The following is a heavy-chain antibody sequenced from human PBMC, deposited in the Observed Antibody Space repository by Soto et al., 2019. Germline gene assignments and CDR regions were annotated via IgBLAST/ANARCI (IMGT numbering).Heavy chain of an antibody. J-gene: IGHJ5*02. CDR1: GFTFINAW. CDR2: IKSKTAGGTT. Sequence: GGSLRLSCAASGFTFINAWMSWVRQAPGKGLEWVGRIKSKTAGGTTDYAAPVKGRFTISRDDSKNTLYLQMNSLKTEDTAVYYCTRDGTITFGGVLVPNWFDPWGQGTLVTVS. V-gene: IGHV3-15*01. CDR3: TRDGTITFGGVLVPNWFDP. D-gene: IGHD3-16*02.